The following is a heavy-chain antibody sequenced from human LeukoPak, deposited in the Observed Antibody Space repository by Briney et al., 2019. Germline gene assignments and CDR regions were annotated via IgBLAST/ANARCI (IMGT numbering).Heavy chain of an antibody. CDR1: GYSISSGYY. Sequence: SETLSLTCTVSGYSISSGYYWGWIRQPPGKGLEWIGSIYHSGSTYYNPSLKSRVTISVDTSKNQFSLNLSSVTAADTAVYYCARLHLDYLDYWGQGAVVTVSS. V-gene: IGHV4-38-2*02. J-gene: IGHJ4*02. CDR2: IYHSGST. CDR3: ARLHLDYLDY.